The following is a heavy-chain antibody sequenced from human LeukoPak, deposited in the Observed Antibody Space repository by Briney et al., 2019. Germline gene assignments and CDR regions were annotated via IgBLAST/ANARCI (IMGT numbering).Heavy chain of an antibody. J-gene: IGHJ4*02. CDR2: ISAYNGNT. CDR1: GYTFTSYG. D-gene: IGHD5-12*01. V-gene: IGHV1-18*01. CDR3: AREEGGYSGYDPNFDY. Sequence: ASVKVSCKASGYTFTSYGISWVRQAPGQGLEWMGWISAYNGNTNYAQKLQGRVTMTTDTSTSTAYMELRSLRSDDTAVYYCAREEGGYSGYDPNFDYWGQGTLVTVSS.